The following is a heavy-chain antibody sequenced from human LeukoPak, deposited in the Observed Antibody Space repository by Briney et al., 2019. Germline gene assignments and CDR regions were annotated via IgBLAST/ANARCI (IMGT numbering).Heavy chain of an antibody. CDR1: GFTVSSNY. CDR3: AKDRPEYCSGGSCYIVDP. CDR2: IYSGGST. D-gene: IGHD2-15*01. V-gene: IGHV3-53*01. J-gene: IGHJ5*02. Sequence: GGSLRLSCAASGFTVSSNYMSWVRQAPGRGLEWVSVIYSGGSTYYADSAKGRFTISRDNSKNTLYLQMNSLRAEDTAVYYCAKDRPEYCSGGSCYIVDPWGQGTLVTVSS.